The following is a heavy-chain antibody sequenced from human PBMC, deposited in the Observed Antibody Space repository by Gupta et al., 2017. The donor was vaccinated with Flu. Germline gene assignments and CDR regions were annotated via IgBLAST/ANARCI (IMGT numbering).Heavy chain of an antibody. V-gene: IGHV3-48*01. Sequence: FSSYSMKWVRQAPGKGLEWVSYISSSGDTIYYADSVKGRLTISRDNAKKSLYLQMNSLRVEDTAVYYCVRDRDYFDYWGRGTLVTVSS. CDR3: VRDRDYFDY. CDR2: ISSSGDTI. J-gene: IGHJ4*02. CDR1: FSSYS.